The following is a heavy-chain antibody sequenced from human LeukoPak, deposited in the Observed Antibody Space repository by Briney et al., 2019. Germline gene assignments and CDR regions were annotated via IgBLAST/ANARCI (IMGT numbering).Heavy chain of an antibody. Sequence: PGGSLRLSCAASGFTVSSNYMSWVRQAPGKGLEWVSAISGSGGSTYYADSVKGRSTISRDNSKNTLYLQMNSLRAEDTAVYYCAKDQQWLVYWGQGTLVTVSS. CDR3: AKDQQWLVY. V-gene: IGHV3-23*01. J-gene: IGHJ4*02. CDR2: ISGSGGST. CDR1: GFTVSSNY. D-gene: IGHD6-19*01.